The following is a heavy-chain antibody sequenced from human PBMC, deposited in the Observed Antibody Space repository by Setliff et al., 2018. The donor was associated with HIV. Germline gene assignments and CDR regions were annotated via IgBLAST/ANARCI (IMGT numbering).Heavy chain of an antibody. J-gene: IGHJ6*03. CDR2: IYFSGST. CDR1: GVSISSSSYF. D-gene: IGHD3-9*01. V-gene: IGHV4-39*01. CDR3: ARHPRHYNILTGYRYYYMDV. Sequence: SETLSLTCAVSGVSISSSSYFWGWIRRPPGTGLDWIGSIYFSGSTYYNPSLESRVTISMDTSKNRFSLKLTSVTAADTAVYYCARHPRHYNILTGYRYYYMDVWGKGTTVTVSS.